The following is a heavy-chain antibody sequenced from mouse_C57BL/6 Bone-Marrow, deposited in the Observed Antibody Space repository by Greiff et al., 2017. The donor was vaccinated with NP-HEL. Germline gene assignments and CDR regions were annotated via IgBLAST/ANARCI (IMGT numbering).Heavy chain of an antibody. J-gene: IGHJ2*01. D-gene: IGHD2-4*01. V-gene: IGHV1-81*01. CDR2: IYPRSGNT. CDR3: AREGDYVNFDY. Sequence: QVQLQQSGAELARPGASVKLSCKASGYTFTSYGISWVKQRTRQGLEWIGEIYPRSGNTYYNEKFKGKATLTADKSSSTAYMELRSLTSEDSAVYFCAREGDYVNFDYWGQGTTLTVSS. CDR1: GYTFTSYG.